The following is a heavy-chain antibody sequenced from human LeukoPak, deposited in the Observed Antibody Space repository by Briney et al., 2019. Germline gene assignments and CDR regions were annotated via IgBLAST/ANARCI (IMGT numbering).Heavy chain of an antibody. J-gene: IGHJ4*02. Sequence: GGSLRLSCTASGFTLGDYAMSWVRQAPGKGLEGVGFIRSKAYGGTTEYAASVKGRFTISRDDSKSIAYLRMNSLKTEDTAVYYCTRENSDGPDYWGQGTLVTVSS. CDR2: IRSKAYGGTT. CDR1: GFTLGDYA. D-gene: IGHD4-23*01. V-gene: IGHV3-49*04. CDR3: TRENSDGPDY.